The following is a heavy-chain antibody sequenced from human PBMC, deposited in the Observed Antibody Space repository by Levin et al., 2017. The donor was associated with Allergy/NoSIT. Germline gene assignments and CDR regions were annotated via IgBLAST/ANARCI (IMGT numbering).Heavy chain of an antibody. CDR1: GFTFSSYS. CDR2: ISSSSSTI. CDR3: ARGRSSTGLTFDY. J-gene: IGHJ4*02. D-gene: IGHD6-13*01. Sequence: PGGSLRLSCAASGFTFSSYSMNWVRQAPGKGLEWVSYISSSSSTIYYADSVKGRFTISRDNAKNSLYLQMNSLRAEDTAVYYCARGRSSTGLTFDYWGQGTLVTVSS. V-gene: IGHV3-48*01.